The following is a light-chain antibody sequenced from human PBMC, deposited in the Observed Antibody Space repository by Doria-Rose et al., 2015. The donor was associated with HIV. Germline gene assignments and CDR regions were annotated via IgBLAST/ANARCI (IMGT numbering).Light chain of an antibody. V-gene: IGLV6-57*01. CDR3: QSYDSSNRV. CDR2: GDN. CDR1: SGSIASNY. Sequence: TISCTRSSGSIASNYVQWYQQRPGGSPTTVIYGDNQRPSGVPDRFSGSIDSSSNSASLTISGLKTEDEADYYCQSYDSSNRVFGGGTKLTVL. J-gene: IGLJ3*02.